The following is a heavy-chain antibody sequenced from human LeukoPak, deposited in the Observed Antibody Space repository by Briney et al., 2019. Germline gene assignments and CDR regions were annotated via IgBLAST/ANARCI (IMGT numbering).Heavy chain of an antibody. CDR3: ARHSFFGGIVVPAAIDY. Sequence: GESLKISCKGSGYSFTSYWIDWVRQMPGKGLEWMGIIYPGDSNTRYGPSFQGQVTISADKSISTAYLQWRSLKASDTAMYYCARHSFFGGIVVPAAIDYWGQGTLVTVSS. CDR2: IYPGDSNT. V-gene: IGHV5-51*01. J-gene: IGHJ4*02. CDR1: GYSFTSYW. D-gene: IGHD2-2*01.